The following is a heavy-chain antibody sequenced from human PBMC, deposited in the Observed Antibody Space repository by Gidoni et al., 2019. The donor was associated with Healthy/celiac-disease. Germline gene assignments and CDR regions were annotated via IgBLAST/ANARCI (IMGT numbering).Heavy chain of an antibody. J-gene: IGHJ3*02. V-gene: IGHV3-23*01. D-gene: IGHD3-22*01. CDR1: GFTFRSYD. CDR3: AKSENYYDSSGYYWDAFDI. CDR2: MSGSGGST. Sequence: EVQLLESGGGLVQRGGSLRISCAASGFTFRSYDLSWVRQAPGKGLEWVSVMSGSGGSTYYADSVKGRFTISRDNSKNTLYLQMNSLRAEDTAVYYCAKSENYYDSSGYYWDAFDIWGQGTMVTVSS.